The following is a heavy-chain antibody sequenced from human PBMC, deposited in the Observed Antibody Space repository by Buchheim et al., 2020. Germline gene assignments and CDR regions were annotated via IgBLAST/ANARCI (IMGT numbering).Heavy chain of an antibody. D-gene: IGHD3-3*01. CDR2: ISFDGSNK. V-gene: IGHV3-30*18. CDR1: GFTFRTYG. Sequence: QVQLVESGGGVVQPGRSLRLSCAASGFTFRTYGMHWVRQAPGKGLEWVAVISFDGSNKYYADSVKGRFTISRDNPKNPLYLQMSSLRAVDTAVYYCAKDRDRAGIFGMIKDYYYGMDVWGQGTT. CDR3: AKDRDRAGIFGMIKDYYYGMDV. J-gene: IGHJ6*02.